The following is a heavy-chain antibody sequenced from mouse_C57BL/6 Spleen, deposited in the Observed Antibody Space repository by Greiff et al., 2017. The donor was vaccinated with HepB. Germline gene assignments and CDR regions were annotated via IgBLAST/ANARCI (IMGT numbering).Heavy chain of an antibody. J-gene: IGHJ4*01. Sequence: VKLMESGPGLVAPSQSLSITCTVSGFSLTSYAISWVRQPPGKGLEWLGVIWTGGGTNYNSALKSRLSISKDNSKSQVFLKMNSLQTDDTARYYCARNSLYYYGSSYDAMDYWGQGTSVTVSS. V-gene: IGHV2-9-1*01. CDR2: IWTGGGT. CDR1: GFSLTSYA. CDR3: ARNSLYYYGSSYDAMDY. D-gene: IGHD1-1*01.